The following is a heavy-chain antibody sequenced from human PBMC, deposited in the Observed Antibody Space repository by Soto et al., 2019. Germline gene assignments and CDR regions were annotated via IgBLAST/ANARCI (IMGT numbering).Heavy chain of an antibody. D-gene: IGHD6-19*01. J-gene: IGHJ4*02. CDR3: ARASGWYVSDY. CDR2: INAGNGNT. V-gene: IGHV1-3*05. Sequence: QVQLVQSGAEEKKPGASVKVSCKASGYTFTSYAMHWVRQAPGQRLEWMGWINAGNGNTKYSQKFQGRVTITRDKSASTAYMELSSLRSEDTAVYYCARASGWYVSDYWGQGTLVTVSS. CDR1: GYTFTSYA.